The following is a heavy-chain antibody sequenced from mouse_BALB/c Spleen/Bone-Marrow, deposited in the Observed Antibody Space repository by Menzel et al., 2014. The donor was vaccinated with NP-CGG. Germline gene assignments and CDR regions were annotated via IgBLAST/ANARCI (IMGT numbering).Heavy chain of an antibody. J-gene: IGHJ2*01. CDR2: INPSTGYA. Sequence: LQESGAELAKPGASVKMSCKASGYTFTDTWIHWIKQRPGQGLEWIGYINPSTGYAEYNQNFKDKATLTVDKSSSAAYMQLSSLTSEDSAVYYCARDYWGQGTTLTVSS. CDR1: GYTFTDTW. CDR3: ARDY. V-gene: IGHV1-7*01.